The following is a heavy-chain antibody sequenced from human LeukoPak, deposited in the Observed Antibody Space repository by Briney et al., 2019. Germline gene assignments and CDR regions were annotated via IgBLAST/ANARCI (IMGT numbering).Heavy chain of an antibody. CDR2: TYFRSNWYN. D-gene: IGHD4-17*01. Sequence: SQSISLTSAISGASASSNSAACNRIRQNPLRGLEWLGRTYFRSNWYNDYAVYVTSRITINPDTSKNQFYLQRNSVTPEDTAVYYSARFTVGGSIFDYWGQGTLVTVSS. CDR1: GASASSNSAA. J-gene: IGHJ4*02. CDR3: ARFTVGGSIFDY. V-gene: IGHV6-1*01.